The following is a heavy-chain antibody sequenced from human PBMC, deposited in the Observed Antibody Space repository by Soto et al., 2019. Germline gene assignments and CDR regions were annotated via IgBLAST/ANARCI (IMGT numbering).Heavy chain of an antibody. CDR1: GGSISRGGYF. CDR3: ATREVGASQH. D-gene: IGHD1-26*01. J-gene: IGHJ4*02. Sequence: QLQLQESGSGLVKPSQTLSLTCAVSGGSISRGGYFWSWIRQPPGKGLEWIGYIYHSGSTYYNPSHTRGVTASVDTTKHQFSLKLCSAAAEATAVYYSATREVGASQHWGQGTLVTVSS. CDR2: IYHSGST. V-gene: IGHV4-30-2*01.